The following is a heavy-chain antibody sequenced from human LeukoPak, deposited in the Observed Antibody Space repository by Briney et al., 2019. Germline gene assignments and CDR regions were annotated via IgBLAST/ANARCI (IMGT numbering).Heavy chain of an antibody. CDR3: ATDRGWRTSGYYLYYFEY. D-gene: IGHD3-3*01. CDR1: GFIFTNFF. Sequence: GGSLRLSCAASGFIFTNFFMSWVRQAPGKGLKWVASIKHDGSEKYYVDSVRGRFTISRDNTKNLLYLQMSSLRAEDTAVYYCATDRGWRTSGYYLYYFEYWGQGTLVTFSS. CDR2: IKHDGSEK. V-gene: IGHV3-7*01. J-gene: IGHJ4*02.